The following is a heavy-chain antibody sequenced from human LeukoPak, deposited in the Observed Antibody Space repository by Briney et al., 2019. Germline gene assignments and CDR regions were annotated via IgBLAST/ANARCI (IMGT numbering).Heavy chain of an antibody. CDR3: ARNPYETGHFDP. V-gene: IGHV1-8*03. CDR1: GYTFSNYD. D-gene: IGHD3-3*01. J-gene: IGHJ5*02. Sequence: APVRVSCKASGYTFSNYDINWVRQASGQELEWMGWMSPNSGYTGYSQKFQSRVSITSDTSIGTAYLELSSLRSDDTAVYYCARNPYETGHFDPWGQGTLVTVSS. CDR2: MSPNSGYT.